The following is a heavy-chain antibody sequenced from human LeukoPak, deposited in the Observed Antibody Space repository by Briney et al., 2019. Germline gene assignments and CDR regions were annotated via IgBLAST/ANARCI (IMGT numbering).Heavy chain of an antibody. CDR2: ISGRGGST. J-gene: IGHJ5*02. CDR1: GFTFSSYA. V-gene: IGHV3-23*01. CDR3: AKGEGRGWGFDP. D-gene: IGHD6-19*01. Sequence: PGGSLRLSCAASGFTFSSYAMSWVRQAPGKGLEWVSAISGRGGSTYYADSVKGRFTISRDNSKNTLYLQMNSLRAEDTAVYYCAKGEGRGWGFDPWGQGTLVTVSS.